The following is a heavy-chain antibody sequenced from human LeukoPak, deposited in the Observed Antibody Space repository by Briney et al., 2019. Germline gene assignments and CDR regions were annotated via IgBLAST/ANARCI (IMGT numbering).Heavy chain of an antibody. J-gene: IGHJ6*03. CDR3: ARVGSSSSGYYMDV. D-gene: IGHD6-13*01. V-gene: IGHV1-69*13. CDR1: GGTFSSYA. Sequence: ASVKVSCKASGGTFSSYAISWVRQAPGQGLEWTGGIIPIFGTANYAQKFQGRVTITADESTSTAYMELSSLRSEDTAVYYCARVGSSSSGYYMDVWGKGTTVTVSS. CDR2: IIPIFGTA.